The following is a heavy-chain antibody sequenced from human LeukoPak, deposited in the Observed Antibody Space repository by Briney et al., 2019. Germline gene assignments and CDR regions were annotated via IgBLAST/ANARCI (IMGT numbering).Heavy chain of an antibody. D-gene: IGHD5/OR15-5a*01. Sequence: PGGSLRLSCAASGFTVSSNYMSWVRQAPGKGLEWVSVIYSGGSTYYADSVKGRFTISRDNSKNTLYLQMNSLRAEDTAVYYCARGLGFFYDYYFDYWGQGTLVTVSS. CDR1: GFTVSSNY. CDR3: ARGLGFFYDYYFDY. CDR2: IYSGGST. J-gene: IGHJ4*02. V-gene: IGHV3-53*01.